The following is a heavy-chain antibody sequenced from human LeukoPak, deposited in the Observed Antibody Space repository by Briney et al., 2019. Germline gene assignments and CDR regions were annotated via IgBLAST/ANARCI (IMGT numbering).Heavy chain of an antibody. CDR1: GYTFTSYY. CDR3: ARALPHRRLMDTTMEQHWFDP. CDR2: INPSGGST. V-gene: IGHV1-46*01. D-gene: IGHD5-18*01. Sequence: ASVKVSCKASGYTFTSYYMHWVRQAPGQGLEWMGIINPSGGSTSYAQEFQGRVTMTRDTSTSTVYMELSSLRSEDTAVYYCARALPHRRLMDTTMEQHWFDPWGQGTLVTVSS. J-gene: IGHJ5*02.